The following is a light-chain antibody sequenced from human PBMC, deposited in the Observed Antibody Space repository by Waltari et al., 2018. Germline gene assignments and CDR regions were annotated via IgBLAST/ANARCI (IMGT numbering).Light chain of an antibody. V-gene: IGLV3-19*01. J-gene: IGLJ2*01. CDR3: NSRDSSGNHVL. CDR1: SLRSYY. Sequence: SSELTQDPAVSVALCQTVRITCQGDSLRSYYASWYQHKPGQAPVVVIYGKNNRPSGIPDRFSGSSSGNTASLTITGAQTEDEADYYCNSRDSSGNHVLFGGGTKLTVL. CDR2: GKN.